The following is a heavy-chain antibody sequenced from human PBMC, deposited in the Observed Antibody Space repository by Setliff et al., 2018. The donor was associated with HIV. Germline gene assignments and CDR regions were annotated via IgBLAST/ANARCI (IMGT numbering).Heavy chain of an antibody. Sequence: PSETLSLTCTVSGGALNDYSWSWIRQSPGKRLEWIGYIRYTDSTDYNPSLESRVTMSVDTSKKQISLKLTSVTAADSAVYYCVRGGLTGIDLWGQGRLGTV. CDR2: IRYTDST. D-gene: IGHD3-9*01. J-gene: IGHJ5*02. CDR1: GGALNDYS. V-gene: IGHV4-59*01. CDR3: VRGGLTGIDL.